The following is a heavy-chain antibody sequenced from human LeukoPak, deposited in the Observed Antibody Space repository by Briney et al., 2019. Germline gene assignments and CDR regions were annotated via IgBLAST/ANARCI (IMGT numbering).Heavy chain of an antibody. V-gene: IGHV3-48*03. J-gene: IGHJ4*02. CDR2: ISRSGSTI. CDR3: ARDGGSYIYYFDY. D-gene: IGHD1-26*01. Sequence: GGSVRLSCAASGLTFSSYEMNWVRQAPGKGVAWVSYISRSGSTIYYADSVKGRYTISRDNAKNSLYLQMNSLRAEDTAVYYCARDGGSYIYYFDYWGQGTLVTVSA. CDR1: GLTFSSYE.